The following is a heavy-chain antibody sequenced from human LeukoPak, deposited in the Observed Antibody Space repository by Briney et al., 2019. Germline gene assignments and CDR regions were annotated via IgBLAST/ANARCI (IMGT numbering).Heavy chain of an antibody. CDR1: GYTFTSYD. D-gene: IGHD3-3*01. CDR3: ATDSFGFLEWARLGY. Sequence: GASVKVSCKASGYTFTSYDINWVRQATGQGLEWMGGFDPEDGETIYAQKFQGRVTMTEDTSTDTAYMELSSLRSEDTAVYYCATDSFGFLEWARLGYWGQGTLVTVSS. V-gene: IGHV1-24*01. CDR2: FDPEDGET. J-gene: IGHJ4*02.